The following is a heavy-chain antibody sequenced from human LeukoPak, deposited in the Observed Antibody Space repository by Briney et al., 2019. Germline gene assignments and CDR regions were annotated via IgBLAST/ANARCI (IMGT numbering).Heavy chain of an antibody. J-gene: IGHJ4*02. CDR1: GFTFSSYS. Sequence: GGSLRLSCAASGFTFSSYSMNWVRQAPGKGLVWVSRINSDGSSTSYADSVKGRFTISRDNAKNSLYLQMNSLRAEDTAVYYCARGTMFPYYFDYWGQGTLVTVSS. CDR3: ARGTMFPYYFDY. CDR2: INSDGSST. V-gene: IGHV3-74*01. D-gene: IGHD3-10*02.